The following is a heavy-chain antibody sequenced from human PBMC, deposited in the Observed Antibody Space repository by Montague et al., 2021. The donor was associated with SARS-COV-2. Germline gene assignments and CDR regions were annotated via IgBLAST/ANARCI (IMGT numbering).Heavy chain of an antibody. CDR1: GDSVSSNSAA. V-gene: IGHV6-1*01. CDR3: ARQPLGYEYVYYYYGMEV. CDR2: TYYRSKWYN. Sequence: CAISGDSVSSNSAAWNWVRQSPSRGLEWLGRTYYRSKWYNDYAVSVKSRITINPDTSKNQFYLQLNSVTPEDTAVYYCARQPLGYEYVYYYYGMEVCARGTTVTVS. D-gene: IGHD5-12*01. J-gene: IGHJ6*02.